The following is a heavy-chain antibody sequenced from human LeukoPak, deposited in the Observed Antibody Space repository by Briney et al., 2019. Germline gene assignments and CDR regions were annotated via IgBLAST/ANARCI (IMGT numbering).Heavy chain of an antibody. Sequence: ASVKVSCKASGGTFSSYAISWVRQAPGQGLEWMGGIVPIFGTANYAQKFQGRVTITADESTSTAYMELSSLRSEDTAVYYCARVGGIFGVYYMDVWGKGTTVTVSS. CDR2: IVPIFGTA. J-gene: IGHJ6*03. V-gene: IGHV1-69*13. D-gene: IGHD3-3*01. CDR1: GGTFSSYA. CDR3: ARVGGIFGVYYMDV.